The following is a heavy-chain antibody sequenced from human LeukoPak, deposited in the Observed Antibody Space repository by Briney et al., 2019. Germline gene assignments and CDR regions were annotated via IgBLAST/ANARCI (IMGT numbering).Heavy chain of an antibody. CDR1: GFTFSSYG. V-gene: IGHV3-23*01. CDR3: AKRVAHSSGAYWDY. D-gene: IGHD6-19*01. Sequence: GGSLRLSCEASGFTFSSYGMSWVRQAPGKGLEWVSAISGGGGTYYAVSVKGRFTISRDNSKNTLYLQMNSLRAEDAAVYFCAKRVAHSSGAYWDYWGQGILVTVSS. CDR2: ISGGGGT. J-gene: IGHJ4*02.